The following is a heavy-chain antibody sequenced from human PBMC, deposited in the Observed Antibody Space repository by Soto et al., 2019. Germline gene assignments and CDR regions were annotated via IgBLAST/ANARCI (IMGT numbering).Heavy chain of an antibody. CDR3: ARWGTTGGLDV. V-gene: IGHV3-30*14. J-gene: IGHJ4*02. Sequence: QVHLVESGGGVVQPGTSLRLSCVGSGFTFRSFVIHWVRQAPSKGLEWVALTSYDGSNKYYDDSVKGRFTISRDNSSNTVDLQMDSLSLEVTALYYCARWGTTGGLDVWGQGTLVSVSS. CDR2: TSYDGSNK. D-gene: IGHD3-16*01. CDR1: GFTFRSFV.